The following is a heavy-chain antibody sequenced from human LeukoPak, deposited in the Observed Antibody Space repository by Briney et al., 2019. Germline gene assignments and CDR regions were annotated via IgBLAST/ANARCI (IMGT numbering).Heavy chain of an antibody. J-gene: IGHJ2*01. Sequence: SETLSLTCTVSGGSISSGGSYWSWIRQHPGKGLEWIGYIYYSGSTYYNPSLKSRVTISVDTSKNQFSLKLSSVTAADTAVYYCARGLNYYDSSGYRRYFDLWGRGTLVTVSS. CDR1: GGSISSGGSY. CDR3: ARGLNYYDSSGYRRYFDL. CDR2: IYYSGST. D-gene: IGHD3-22*01. V-gene: IGHV4-31*03.